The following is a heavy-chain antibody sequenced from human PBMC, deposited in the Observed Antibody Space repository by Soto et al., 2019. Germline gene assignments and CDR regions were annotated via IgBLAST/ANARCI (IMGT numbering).Heavy chain of an antibody. CDR1: GYTFTGYY. CDR2: INPNSGGT. Sequence: QVQLVQSGAEVKKPGASVKVSCKASGYTFTGYYMHWVRQAPGQGLEWMGWINPNSGGTNYAQKFQGRVTMTRDTSISTAYMELSRLRSEDTAVYYCARDHALRSSSSGADSWFDPWGQGTLVTVSS. D-gene: IGHD6-6*01. J-gene: IGHJ5*02. CDR3: ARDHALRSSSSGADSWFDP. V-gene: IGHV1-2*02.